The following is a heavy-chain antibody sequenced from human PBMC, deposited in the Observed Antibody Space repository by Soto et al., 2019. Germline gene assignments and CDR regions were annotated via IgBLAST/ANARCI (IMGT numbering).Heavy chain of an antibody. Sequence: GGSLRLSCAASGFTFSSYGMHWVRQAPGKGLEWVAVIWYDGSNKYYADSVKGRFTISRDNSKNTLYLQMNSLRAEDTAVYYCARDQRGYVLYPPTAVDCWGQGTLVTVSS. CDR2: IWYDGSNK. CDR1: GFTFSSYG. CDR3: ARDQRGYVLYPPTAVDC. D-gene: IGHD5-18*01. V-gene: IGHV3-33*01. J-gene: IGHJ4*02.